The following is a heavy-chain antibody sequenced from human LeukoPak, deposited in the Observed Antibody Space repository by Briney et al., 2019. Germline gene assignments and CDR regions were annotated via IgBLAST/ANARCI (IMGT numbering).Heavy chain of an antibody. J-gene: IGHJ3*02. V-gene: IGHV3-74*01. D-gene: IGHD1-26*01. CDR3: ARIGSGTYSDAFDI. CDR1: GFTFSSYW. Sequence: GGSLRLSCAASGFTFSSYWMHWVRQAPGKGLVWVSRIKGDGSTAPYADSVKGRFIISRDYAKNTVYLQMNSLRAEDTAVYYCARIGSGTYSDAFDIWGQGTMVTVSS. CDR2: IKGDGSTA.